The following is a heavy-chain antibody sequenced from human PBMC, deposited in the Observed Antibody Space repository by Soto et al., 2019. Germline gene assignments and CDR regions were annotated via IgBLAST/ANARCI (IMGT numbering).Heavy chain of an antibody. CDR1: GGTFSSYA. Sequence: QVQLVQSGAEVKKPGSSVKVSCKASGGTFSSYAISWVRQAPGQGLEWMGGIIPIFGTANYAQKFQGRVTITADESTSTAYMELSSPRSEDTAVYYCARGLIAVAGTLSEQFDYWGQGTLVTVSS. CDR2: IIPIFGTA. D-gene: IGHD6-19*01. V-gene: IGHV1-69*01. J-gene: IGHJ4*02. CDR3: ARGLIAVAGTLSEQFDY.